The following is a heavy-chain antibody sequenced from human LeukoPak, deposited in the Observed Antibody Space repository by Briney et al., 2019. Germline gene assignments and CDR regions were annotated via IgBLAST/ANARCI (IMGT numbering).Heavy chain of an antibody. CDR2: INPNSGGT. Sequence: ASVKVSCKASGYTFTSYGISWVRQAPGQGLEWMGWINPNSGGTNYAQKFQGRVTMTRDTSISTAYMELSRLRSDDTAVYHCARDVKCSSTSCEYYFDYWGQGTLVTVSS. CDR3: ARDVKCSSTSCEYYFDY. D-gene: IGHD2-2*01. V-gene: IGHV1-2*02. J-gene: IGHJ4*02. CDR1: GYTFTSYG.